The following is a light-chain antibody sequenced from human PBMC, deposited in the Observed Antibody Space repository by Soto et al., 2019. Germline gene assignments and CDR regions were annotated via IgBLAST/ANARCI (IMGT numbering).Light chain of an antibody. CDR3: QQYGSSHT. J-gene: IGKJ5*01. CDR2: GAS. Sequence: EIVMTQSPATLSVSPVERATLSCRASQSVSSNLAWYQQKPGQAPRLLIYGASTRATGIPARFSGSGSGTEFTLTISRLEPADFGVYYCQQYGSSHTFGQGTRLEIK. V-gene: IGKV3-15*01. CDR1: QSVSSN.